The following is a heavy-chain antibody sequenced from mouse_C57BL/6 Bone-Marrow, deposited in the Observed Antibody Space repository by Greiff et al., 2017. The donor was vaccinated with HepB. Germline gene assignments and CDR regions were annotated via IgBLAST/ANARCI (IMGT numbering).Heavy chain of an antibody. J-gene: IGHJ4*01. CDR2: ISYDGSN. V-gene: IGHV3-6*01. CDR3: SYYDAMDY. CDR1: GYSITSGYY. Sequence: EVKVEESGPGLVKPSQSLSLTCSVTGYSITSGYYWNWIRQFPGNKLEWMGYISYDGSNNYNPSLKNRISITRDTSKNQFFLKLNSVTTEDTATYYCSYYDAMDYWGQGTSVTVSS. D-gene: IGHD2-10*01.